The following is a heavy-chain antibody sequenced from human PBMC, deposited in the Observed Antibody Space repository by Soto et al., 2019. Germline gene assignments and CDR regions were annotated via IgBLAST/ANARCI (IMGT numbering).Heavy chain of an antibody. CDR1: GGSISSNSW. CDR3: ASRVRQGNFDY. D-gene: IGHD4-4*01. V-gene: IGHV4-4*02. Sequence: SETLSLTCVVSGGSISSNSWWSWVRQPPGKGLEWIGEIYHNGSTNYKSSLKSRVIIKLDKSKNQFSLRLSSVTAADTAVYYCASRVRQGNFDYWGQGTLVTVSS. J-gene: IGHJ4*02. CDR2: IYHNGST.